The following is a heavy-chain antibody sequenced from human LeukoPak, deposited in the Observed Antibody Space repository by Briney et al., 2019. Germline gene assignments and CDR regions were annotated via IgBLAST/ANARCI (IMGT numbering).Heavy chain of an antibody. V-gene: IGHV4-59*10. CDR2: IYTSGST. CDR3: ARGPADGFVY. CDR1: GGSFSGYY. J-gene: IGHJ4*02. Sequence: SETLSLTCAVYGGSFSGYYWSWIRQPPGKGLEWIGRIYTSGSTNYNPSLKSRVTMSVDTSKNQFSLKLSSVTAADTAVYYCARGPADGFVYWGQGTLVTVSS. D-gene: IGHD6-25*01.